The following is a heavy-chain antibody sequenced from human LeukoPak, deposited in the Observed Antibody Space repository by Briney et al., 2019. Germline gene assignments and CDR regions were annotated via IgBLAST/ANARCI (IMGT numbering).Heavy chain of an antibody. J-gene: IGHJ4*02. V-gene: IGHV3-11*01. CDR1: GFTFSDYY. CDR2: ISSSGSTI. D-gene: IGHD6-13*01. CDR3: ARPSSDWPQPRPFDY. Sequence: GGSLRLSCAASGFTFSDYYMSWIRQAPGKGLEWASHISSSGSTIYYADSVKGRFTISRDNAKNSLYLQMNSLRAEDTAVYYCARPSSDWPQPRPFDYWGQGTLVTVSS.